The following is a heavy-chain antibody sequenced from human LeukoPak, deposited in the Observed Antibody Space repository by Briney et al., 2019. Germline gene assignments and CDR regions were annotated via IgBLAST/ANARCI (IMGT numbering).Heavy chain of an antibody. CDR3: ARLRLMYEDAFDI. D-gene: IGHD2-8*01. Sequence: SETLSLTCTVSGGSISSYYWSWIRQPPGKGLEWIGYIYYSGSTNYNPSLKSRVTISVDTSENQFSLKLSSVTAADTAVYYCARLRLMYEDAFDIWGQGTMVTVSS. CDR2: IYYSGST. J-gene: IGHJ3*02. CDR1: GGSISSYY. V-gene: IGHV4-59*08.